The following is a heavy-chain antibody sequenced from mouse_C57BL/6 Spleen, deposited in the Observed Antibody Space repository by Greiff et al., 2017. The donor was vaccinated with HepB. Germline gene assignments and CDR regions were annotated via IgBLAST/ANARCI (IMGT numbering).Heavy chain of an antibody. Sequence: QVQLKQPGAELVKPGASVKLSCKASGYTFTSYWMHWVKQRPGQGLEWIGMIHPNSGSTNYNEKFKSKATLTVDKSSSTAYMQLSSLTSEDSAVYYCARSRPFFDYWGQGTTLTVSS. CDR1: GYTFTSYW. V-gene: IGHV1-64*01. J-gene: IGHJ2*01. CDR3: ARSRPFFDY. CDR2: IHPNSGST.